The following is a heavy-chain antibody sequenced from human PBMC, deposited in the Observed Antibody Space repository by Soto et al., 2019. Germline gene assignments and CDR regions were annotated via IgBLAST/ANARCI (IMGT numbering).Heavy chain of an antibody. D-gene: IGHD3-9*01. CDR3: ASADYNNYWYFDL. CDR1: GGSISSGDYY. V-gene: IGHV4-30-4*01. Sequence: QVQLQESGPGLVKPSQTLSLTCTVSGGSISSGDYYWSWIRQPPGKGLEWIGYIYYSGTTYYNPSLKSRVTRSVDTSKNQFSLKLSSVTAADTAVYYCASADYNNYWYFDLCGRGTLVTVSS. J-gene: IGHJ2*01. CDR2: IYYSGTT.